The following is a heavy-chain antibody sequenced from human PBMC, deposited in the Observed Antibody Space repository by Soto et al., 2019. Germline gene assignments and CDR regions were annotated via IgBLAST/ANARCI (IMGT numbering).Heavy chain of an antibody. V-gene: IGHV4-39*01. Sequence: QLQLQESGPGLVKPSETLSLTCSVSGGSISSSSYFWGWIRQPPGKGLEWIGSIYYSGSTYYNPSLQSRVTVSVDTSKNQFSLKLRSVTAADTAVYYCARHPSDFWFDPWGQGTLVTVSS. D-gene: IGHD2-21*02. J-gene: IGHJ5*02. CDR3: ARHPSDFWFDP. CDR2: IYYSGST. CDR1: GGSISSSSYF.